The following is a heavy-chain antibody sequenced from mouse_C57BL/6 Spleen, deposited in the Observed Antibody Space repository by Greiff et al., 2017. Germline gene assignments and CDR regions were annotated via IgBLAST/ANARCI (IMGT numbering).Heavy chain of an antibody. CDR2: INPNNGGT. CDR1: GYTFTDYY. V-gene: IGHV1-26*01. Sequence: VQLQQSGPELVKPGASVKISCKASGYTFTDYYMNWVKQSHGKSLEWIGDINPNNGGTRYNQKFKGKATLTVDKSSSTAYMELRSLTSEDSAVYYCARKVDDSYSFAYWGQGTLVTVSA. J-gene: IGHJ3*01. D-gene: IGHD2-3*01. CDR3: ARKVDDSYSFAY.